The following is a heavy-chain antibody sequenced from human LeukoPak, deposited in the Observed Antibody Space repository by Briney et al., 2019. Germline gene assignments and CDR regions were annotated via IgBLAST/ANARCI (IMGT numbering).Heavy chain of an antibody. CDR1: GFTVSSNY. CDR3: AREISRFGI. CDR2: IYIGGST. J-gene: IGHJ4*02. Sequence: GGSLRLSCAASGFTVSSNYMSWVRQAPGKGLEWVSSIYIGGSTYYADFVKGRFTISRDNPNNTLYLQMHSLRAEDTAVYYCAREISRFGIWGQGTLVTVSS. D-gene: IGHD3-16*01. V-gene: IGHV3-66*01.